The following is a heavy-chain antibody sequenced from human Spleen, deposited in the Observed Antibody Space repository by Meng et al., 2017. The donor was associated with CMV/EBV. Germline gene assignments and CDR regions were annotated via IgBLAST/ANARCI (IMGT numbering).Heavy chain of an antibody. Sequence: SETLSLTCAVYGGSFSGYYWSWIRQPPGKGLEWIGEINHSGSTNYNPSLKSRVTISVDTSKNQFSLKLSSVTAADTAVYYCARGGDYYDFWSGHFYWGQGTLVTVSS. CDR2: INHSGST. CDR1: GGSFSGYY. D-gene: IGHD3-3*01. J-gene: IGHJ4*02. CDR3: ARGGDYYDFWSGHFY. V-gene: IGHV4-34*01.